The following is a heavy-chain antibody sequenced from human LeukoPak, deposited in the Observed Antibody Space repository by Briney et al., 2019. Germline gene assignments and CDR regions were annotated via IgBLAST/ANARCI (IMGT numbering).Heavy chain of an antibody. D-gene: IGHD1-26*01. V-gene: IGHV3-48*03. CDR3: ASGGGHDAFDI. J-gene: IGHJ3*02. Sequence: PGGSLRLSCAASGFTFSSYEMNWVRQAPGKGLEWVSYISSSGSTIYYADSVKGRFTISIDNAKNSLYLQMNSLRAEDTAVYYCASGGGHDAFDIWGQGTMVTVSS. CDR1: GFTFSSYE. CDR2: ISSSGSTI.